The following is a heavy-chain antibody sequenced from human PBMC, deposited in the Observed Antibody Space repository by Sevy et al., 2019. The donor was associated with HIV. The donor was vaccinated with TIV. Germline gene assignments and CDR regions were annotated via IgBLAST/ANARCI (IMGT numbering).Heavy chain of an antibody. CDR2: IMQDGSEM. J-gene: IGHJ4*02. V-gene: IGHV3-7*03. CDR1: GFTFSSFW. Sequence: GGSLRLSCKASGFTFSSFWMQWVRQAPGKGLEWVANIMQDGSEMYYVGSVKGRFTISRDNAKNALYLQMDGLRAEDTAVYYCARRYFDLWGQGTLVTVSS. CDR3: ARRYFDL.